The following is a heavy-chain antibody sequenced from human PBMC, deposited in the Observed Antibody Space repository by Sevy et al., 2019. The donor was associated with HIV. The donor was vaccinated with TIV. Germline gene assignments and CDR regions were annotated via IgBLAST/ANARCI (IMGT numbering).Heavy chain of an antibody. CDR2: ISYDDGSNR. CDR3: ARDSGYCGGDCYGPGGY. D-gene: IGHD2-21*02. CDR1: GFTFSSYA. J-gene: IGHJ4*02. V-gene: IGHV3-30-3*01. Sequence: GGSLRLSCAASGFTFSSYALHWVRQAPGKGLEWVAVISYDDGSNRNYADSVKGRFTISGDNSKNTVYLQMNSLRPEDTAGYYGARDSGYCGGDCYGPGGYWGQGTLVTVSS.